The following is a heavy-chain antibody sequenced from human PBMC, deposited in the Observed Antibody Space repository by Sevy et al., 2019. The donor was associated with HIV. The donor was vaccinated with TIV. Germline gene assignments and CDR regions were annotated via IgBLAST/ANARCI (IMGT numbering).Heavy chain of an antibody. J-gene: IGHJ4*02. D-gene: IGHD2-15*01. CDR3: TGQLHCSGGSCYLG. CDR2: IRSKANSYAT. V-gene: IGHV3-73*01. CDR1: GFTFSGSA. Sequence: GESLKISCAASGFTFSGSAMHWVRQASGKGLEWVGRIRSKANSYATAYAASVKGRFTISRDDSKNTAYLQMNSLKTEDTAGYYCTGQLHCSGGSCYLGWGQGTLVTVSS.